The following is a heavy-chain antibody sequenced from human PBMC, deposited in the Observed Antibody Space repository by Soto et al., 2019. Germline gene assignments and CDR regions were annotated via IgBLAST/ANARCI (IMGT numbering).Heavy chain of an antibody. Sequence: LRLSCAASGFSFSDYYMSWIRQAPGKGLEWVSYIRSSDNTRYYADSVKGRFTISRDNAKNSLYLQMNSLRAEDTAVYYCARGNALYDYWGQGTLVTASS. V-gene: IGHV3-11*01. CDR3: ARGNALYDY. D-gene: IGHD2-2*01. CDR2: IRSSDNTR. CDR1: GFSFSDYY. J-gene: IGHJ4*02.